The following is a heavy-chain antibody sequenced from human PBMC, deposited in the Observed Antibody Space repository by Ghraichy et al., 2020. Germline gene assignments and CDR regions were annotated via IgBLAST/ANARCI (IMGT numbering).Heavy chain of an antibody. CDR3: AGGYSYADFDY. CDR1: GGTFSSYA. CDR2: IIPIFGTA. D-gene: IGHD5-18*01. Sequence: SVKVSCKASGGTFSSYAISWVRQAPGQGLEWMGGIIPIFGTANYAQKFQGRVTITADESTSTAYMELSSLRSEYTAVYYCAGGYSYADFDYWGQGTLVTVSS. V-gene: IGHV1-69*13. J-gene: IGHJ4*02.